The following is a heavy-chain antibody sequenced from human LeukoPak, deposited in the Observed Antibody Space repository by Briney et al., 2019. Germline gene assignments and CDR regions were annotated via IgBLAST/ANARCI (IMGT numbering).Heavy chain of an antibody. Sequence: QPGGSLRLSCAASGFTFSLYEMNWVRQAPGKGLEWVSYISSSGTIYYADSVKGRFTISRDNVKSSVYLQMNSLRAEDTALYYCVKDIFRLVVPAAIDYWGQGTLVTVSS. D-gene: IGHD2-2*01. J-gene: IGHJ4*02. CDR1: GFTFSLYE. V-gene: IGHV3-48*03. CDR3: VKDIFRLVVPAAIDY. CDR2: ISSSGTI.